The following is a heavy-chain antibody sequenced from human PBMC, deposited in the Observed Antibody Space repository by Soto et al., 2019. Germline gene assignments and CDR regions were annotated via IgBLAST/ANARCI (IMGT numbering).Heavy chain of an antibody. V-gene: IGHV1-69*01. CDR3: ARVGHITNYGMAV. Sequence: QVQLVQSGAEVKKPGSSVKVSCGASGGTFSSYPINWVRQAPGQGLEWMGGIIPFFGTSNYAQKFQGRVTITADESTSTAHMELRSLRSEDTAVYYCARVGHITNYGMAVWGQGTTVTVSS. J-gene: IGHJ6*02. D-gene: IGHD1-26*01. CDR2: IIPFFGTS. CDR1: GGTFSSYP.